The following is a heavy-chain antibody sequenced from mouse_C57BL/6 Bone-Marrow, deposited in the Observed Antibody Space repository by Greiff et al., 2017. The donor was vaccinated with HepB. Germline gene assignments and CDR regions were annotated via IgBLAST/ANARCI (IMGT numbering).Heavy chain of an antibody. CDR1: GYTFTSYW. D-gene: IGHD1-1*01. J-gene: IGHJ1*03. Sequence: VQLQQSGAELVKPGASVKMSCKASGYTFTSYWITWVKQRPGQGLEWIGDIYPGSGSTNYNEKFKSKATLTVDTSSSTAYMQLSSLTSEDSAVYYCARWEYYYGSSWYFDVWGTGTTVTVSS. CDR2: IYPGSGST. CDR3: ARWEYYYGSSWYFDV. V-gene: IGHV1-55*01.